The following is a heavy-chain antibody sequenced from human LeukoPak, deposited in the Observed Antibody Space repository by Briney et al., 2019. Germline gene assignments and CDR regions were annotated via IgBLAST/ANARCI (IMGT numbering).Heavy chain of an antibody. J-gene: IGHJ4*02. V-gene: IGHV3-48*02. CDR1: GFTFSSNS. Sequence: GGSLRLSCAASGFTFSSNSMNWVRRAPGKGLEWVSYISSSSSTIYYADSVKGRFTISRDNAKNSLYLQMNSLRDEDTAVYYCARVMSSHYDILTGGYYFDYWGQGTLVTVSS. D-gene: IGHD3-9*01. CDR3: ARVMSSHYDILTGGYYFDY. CDR2: ISSSSSTI.